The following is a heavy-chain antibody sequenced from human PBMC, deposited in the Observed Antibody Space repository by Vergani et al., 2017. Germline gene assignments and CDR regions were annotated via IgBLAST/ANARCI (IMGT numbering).Heavy chain of an antibody. CDR2: IYWNDDK. CDR1: GFSLSTSGVG. V-gene: IGHV2-5*01. J-gene: IGHJ3*02. Sequence: QITLKESGPTLVKPTQTLTLTCTFSGFSLSTSGVGVGWIRQPPGKALEWLALIYWNDDKRYSPSLKSRLTITKDTSKNQVVLTMTNMDPVDTATYYCAHSRRGQLELEGAFDIWGQGTMVTVSS. CDR3: AHSRRGQLELEGAFDI. D-gene: IGHD1-1*01.